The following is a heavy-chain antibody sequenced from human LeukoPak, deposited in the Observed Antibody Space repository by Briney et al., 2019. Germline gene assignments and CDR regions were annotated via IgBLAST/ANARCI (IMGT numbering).Heavy chain of an antibody. Sequence: GRSLRLSCAASGFTFSTYFMHWVRQAPGKGLEWVADIASDGSHTFYVESVKGRFTISRGNSKNTLYLQMNSLRAEDTAVYFCARERQDTILHSGAFDIWGQGTMVTVSS. CDR2: IASDGSHT. J-gene: IGHJ3*02. CDR1: GFTFSTYF. D-gene: IGHD2-21*01. CDR3: ARERQDTILHSGAFDI. V-gene: IGHV3-30-3*01.